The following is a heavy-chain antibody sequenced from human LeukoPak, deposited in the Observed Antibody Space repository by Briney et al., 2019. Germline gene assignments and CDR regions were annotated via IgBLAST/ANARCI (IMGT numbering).Heavy chain of an antibody. D-gene: IGHD1-1*01. CDR3: ARDWNGSGTAFDH. V-gene: IGHV3-7*05. CDR1: GFSFTAYW. J-gene: IGHJ4*02. Sequence: GGSLRLSCAASGFSFTAYWMSWVRQAPGKGLEWVANIKVDGTEKYYADSVKGRFTISRDNAKNSLSLQMSGLRAEDTAVYYCARDWNGSGTAFDHWGQGTLVTVSS. CDR2: IKVDGTEK.